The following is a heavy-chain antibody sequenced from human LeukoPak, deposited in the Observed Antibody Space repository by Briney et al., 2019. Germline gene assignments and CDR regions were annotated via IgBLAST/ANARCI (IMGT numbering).Heavy chain of an antibody. V-gene: IGHV3-23*01. J-gene: IGHJ4*02. D-gene: IGHD5-12*01. CDR2: IGGSGGRT. CDR1: GFTFSSYA. CDR3: AKATVATLRGGYYFDY. Sequence: GGSLRLSCAASGFTFSSYAMSWVRQAPGKGLEWVSAIGGSGGRTYYADSVKGRFTISRDNSKNTLYLQMNSLRAEDTAVYYCAKATVATLRGGYYFDYWGQGTLVTVSS.